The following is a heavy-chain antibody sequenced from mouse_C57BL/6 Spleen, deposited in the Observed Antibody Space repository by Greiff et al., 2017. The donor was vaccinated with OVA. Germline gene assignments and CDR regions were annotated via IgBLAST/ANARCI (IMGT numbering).Heavy chain of an antibody. D-gene: IGHD2-2*01. CDR2: INPSSGYT. CDR1: GYTFTSYW. V-gene: IGHV1-7*01. Sequence: VQLQQSGAELAQPGASVKLSCKASGYTFTSYWMHWVKQRPGQGLEWIGYINPSSGYTKYNQKFKDKAPLTADKSSSTAYMQLSSLTYEDSAVYYCPRSTMVTHYCDYWGQGTTLTVSS. J-gene: IGHJ2*01. CDR3: PRSTMVTHYCDY.